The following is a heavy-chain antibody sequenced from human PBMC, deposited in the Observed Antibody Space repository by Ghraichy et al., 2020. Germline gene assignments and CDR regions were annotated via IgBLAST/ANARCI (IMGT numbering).Heavy chain of an antibody. J-gene: IGHJ6*03. CDR2: ISGSGGST. Sequence: GSLRLSCAASGFTFSSYAMSWVRQAPGKGLEWVSAISGSGGSTYYADSVKGRFTISRDNSKNTLYLQMNSLRAEDTAVYYCAKHYYGSGSYYPRGVMDVWGKGTTVTVSS. D-gene: IGHD3-10*01. V-gene: IGHV3-23*01. CDR3: AKHYYGSGSYYPRGVMDV. CDR1: GFTFSSYA.